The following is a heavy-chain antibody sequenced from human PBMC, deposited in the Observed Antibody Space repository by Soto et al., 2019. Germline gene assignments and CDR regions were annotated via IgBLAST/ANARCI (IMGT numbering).Heavy chain of an antibody. CDR3: AGPGIAVAGMALRDYYYGMDV. J-gene: IGHJ6*02. CDR2: IIPIFGTA. D-gene: IGHD6-19*01. CDR1: GGTFSSYA. Sequence: SLKVSCKASGGTFSSYAISWVRQAPGQGLEWMGGIIPIFGTANYAQKFQGRVTITADKSTSTAYMELSSLRSEDTAVYYCAGPGIAVAGMALRDYYYGMDVWGQGTTVTVSS. V-gene: IGHV1-69*06.